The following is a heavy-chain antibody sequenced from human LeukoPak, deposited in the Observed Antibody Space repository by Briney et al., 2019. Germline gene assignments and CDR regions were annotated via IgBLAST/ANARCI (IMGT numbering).Heavy chain of an antibody. CDR2: VHSGGTT. CDR3: VKGAYHSNGFDC. Sequence: PSETLSLTCTVSGGSISNYYWSWIRQPAGKGLEWIGRVHSGGTTDYNPSLTSRVTMSVDTSKNQFSLKLSSVTAADTAVYYCVKGAYHSNGFDCWGQGTLVTVSS. D-gene: IGHD2-8*01. CDR1: GGSISNYY. J-gene: IGHJ4*02. V-gene: IGHV4-4*07.